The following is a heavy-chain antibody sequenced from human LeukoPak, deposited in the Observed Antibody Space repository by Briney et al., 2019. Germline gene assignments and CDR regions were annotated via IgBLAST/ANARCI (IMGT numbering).Heavy chain of an antibody. J-gene: IGHJ4*02. CDR2: ISGSGGST. V-gene: IGHV3-23*01. Sequence: GGSLRLSCAASGYTFSSYAMSWVRQAPGKGLEWVSAISGSGGSTYYADSVKGRFTISRDNSKNMLYLQMNSLRAEDTAVYYCARQVTAFDYWGQGTLVTVSS. CDR3: ARQVTAFDY. D-gene: IGHD2-21*02. CDR1: GYTFSSYA.